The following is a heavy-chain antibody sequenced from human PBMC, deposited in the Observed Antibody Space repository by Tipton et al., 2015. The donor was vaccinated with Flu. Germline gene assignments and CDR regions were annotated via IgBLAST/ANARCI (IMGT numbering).Heavy chain of an antibody. D-gene: IGHD6-19*01. Sequence: LRLSCTVSGVSVSSGSYYWSWIRQPPGKGLEWIGYVYSSGTTNYNPSLKSRVTISLDTSKNQFSLKLTAVTAADTAVYYCARLKISVAGLDYWGQGTLVTASS. CDR1: GVSVSSGSYY. J-gene: IGHJ4*02. CDR3: ARLKISVAGLDY. CDR2: VYSSGTT. V-gene: IGHV4-61*01.